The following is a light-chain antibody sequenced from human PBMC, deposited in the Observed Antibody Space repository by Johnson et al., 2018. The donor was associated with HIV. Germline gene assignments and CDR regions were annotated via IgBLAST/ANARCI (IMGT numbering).Light chain of an antibody. CDR1: SSNIGNNY. CDR2: DNS. J-gene: IGLJ1*01. Sequence: QAVLTQPPSMSAAPGQKVTISCSGSSSNIGNNYVSWYQQLPGTAPKLLIYDNSKRPSGIPDRFSGSKSGTSATLGITGLQTGDEADYYCGTWDSSLSAYVFGTETRVTVL. CDR3: GTWDSSLSAYV. V-gene: IGLV1-51*01.